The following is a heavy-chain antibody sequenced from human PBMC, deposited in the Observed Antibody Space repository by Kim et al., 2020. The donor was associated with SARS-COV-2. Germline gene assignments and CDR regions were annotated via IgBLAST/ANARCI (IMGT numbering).Heavy chain of an antibody. CDR1: GYTFTGYY. D-gene: IGHD3-3*01. V-gene: IGHV1-2*02. J-gene: IGHJ6*02. Sequence: ASVKVSRKASGYTFTGYYMHWVRQAPGQGLEWMGWINPNSGGTNYAQKFQGRVTMTRDTSISTAYMELSRLRSDDTAVYYCARDSGTYYDFWSGYSGYGMDVWGQGTTVTVSS. CDR3: ARDSGTYYDFWSGYSGYGMDV. CDR2: INPNSGGT.